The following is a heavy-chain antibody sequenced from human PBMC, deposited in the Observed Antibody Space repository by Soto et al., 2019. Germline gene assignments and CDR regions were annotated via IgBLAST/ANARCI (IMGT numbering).Heavy chain of an antibody. CDR1: GASISSSSYS. CDR3: ARHVFTAVVRGFLITFEYYSGMDV. J-gene: IGHJ6*02. Sequence: QLQLQESGPGLVKPSETLSLTCTVSGASISSSSYSWGWIRQPPGKGLEWIGNIHHSGSTYYNPSVQSRVTISVDTHKDQVHLKLSSVTAADTAVYYCARHVFTAVVRGFLITFEYYSGMDVWGQVTTVTVSS. CDR2: IHHSGST. V-gene: IGHV4-39*01. D-gene: IGHD3-10*01.